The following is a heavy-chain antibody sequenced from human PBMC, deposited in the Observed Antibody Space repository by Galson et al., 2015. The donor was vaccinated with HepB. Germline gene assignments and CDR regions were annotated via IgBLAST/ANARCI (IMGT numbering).Heavy chain of an antibody. D-gene: IGHD1-26*01. J-gene: IGHJ3*02. Sequence: QSGAEVKKPGESLKISCKGSGYSFTSYWIGWVRQMPGKGLEWMGVIHPGDSDTRYSPSFQGQVTISADRSITTAYLQWSSLKASDIAIYYCARLYSQGIFDIWGQGTMVTVSS. CDR3: ARLYSQGIFDI. V-gene: IGHV5-51*01. CDR1: GYSFTSYW. CDR2: IHPGDSDT.